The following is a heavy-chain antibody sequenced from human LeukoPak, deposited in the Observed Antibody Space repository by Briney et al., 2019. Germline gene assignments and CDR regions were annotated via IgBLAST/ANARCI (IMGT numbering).Heavy chain of an antibody. V-gene: IGHV3-21*01. CDR1: GFTFSSYT. CDR2: ISSSGSLI. D-gene: IGHD4-23*01. CDR3: ASSVVSGY. J-gene: IGHJ4*02. Sequence: PGGSLRLSCAASGFTFSSYTMNWAPQAPGKGLQWVSSISSSGSLIYYADSVKGRFTISRDNAKNSLYLQMNSLRAEDTAVYYCASSVVSGYWGQGTLVTVSS.